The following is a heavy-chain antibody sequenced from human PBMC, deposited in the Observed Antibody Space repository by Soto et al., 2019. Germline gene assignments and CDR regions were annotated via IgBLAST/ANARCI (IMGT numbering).Heavy chain of an antibody. CDR1: GYTFTSYG. Sequence: ASLNVSCKTSGYTFTSYGISWGRQAPGQGLEWMGWISAYNGNTNYAQKLQGRVTMTTDTSTSTAYMELRSLRSDDTAVYYCARDGMIVVVITRYYYGMDVWGQGTTVTV. D-gene: IGHD3-22*01. CDR3: ARDGMIVVVITRYYYGMDV. V-gene: IGHV1-18*04. J-gene: IGHJ6*02. CDR2: ISAYNGNT.